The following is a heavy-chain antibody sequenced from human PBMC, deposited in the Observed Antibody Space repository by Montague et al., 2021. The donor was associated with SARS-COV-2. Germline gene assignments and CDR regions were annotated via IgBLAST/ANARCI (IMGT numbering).Heavy chain of an antibody. CDR1: GGSISSYY. D-gene: IGHD2-2*01. CDR2: MYYSGST. CDR3: ARGPRYCSSTGCPPAFDI. V-gene: IGHV4-59*13. Sequence: SETLSLTCTVSGGSISSYYWSWIRQPPGKGLEWIGYMYYSGSTNYNPSLKSRVTLSVDTSKNQFSLKLSSVAAADAAVYFCARGPRYCSSTGCPPAFDIWGQGTMVTVSS. J-gene: IGHJ3*02.